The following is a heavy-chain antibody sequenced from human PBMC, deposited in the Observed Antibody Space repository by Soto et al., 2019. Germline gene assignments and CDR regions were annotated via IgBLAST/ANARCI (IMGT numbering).Heavy chain of an antibody. CDR1: GFTFSNHW. CDR2: VNTEGSRP. D-gene: IGHD1-26*01. Sequence: PGGSLRLSCAASGFTFSNHWMHWVRQAPGKGLVWVSRVNTEGSRPTYADSVKGRFTISRDNSKNMLYLQMNSLRAEDTALYYCAIETGSQVGGNPYYYFDYWGQGTLVTVSS. J-gene: IGHJ4*01. V-gene: IGHV3-74*01. CDR3: AIETGSQVGGNPYYYFDY.